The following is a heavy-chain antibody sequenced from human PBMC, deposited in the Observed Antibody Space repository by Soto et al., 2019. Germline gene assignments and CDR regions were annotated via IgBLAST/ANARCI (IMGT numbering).Heavy chain of an antibody. D-gene: IGHD3-10*01. CDR3: AKDGSNRPIDS. J-gene: IGHJ4*02. CDR1: GFTFSSYA. V-gene: IGHV3-23*01. Sequence: HPGGSLRLSCTASGFTFSSYAMCWVRQAPGKGLEWVSAISGSGGSTYYTDSVRGRFTISRDDSKNTLYLQMNTLRAEDTAVYYCAKDGSNRPIDSWGQGTLVTVSS. CDR2: ISGSGGST.